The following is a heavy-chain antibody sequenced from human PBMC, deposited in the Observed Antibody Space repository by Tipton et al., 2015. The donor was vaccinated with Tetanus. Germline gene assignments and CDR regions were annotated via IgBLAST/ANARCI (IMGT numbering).Heavy chain of an antibody. CDR3: VTVNFPNYCLYGMDL. CDR2: IYYSGST. J-gene: IGHJ6*02. D-gene: IGHD1-1*01. V-gene: IGHV4-31*03. CDR1: GGSINSGGYY. Sequence: GLVKPSQTLSVTCTVSGGSINSGGYYWSWLRQHPGKGLEWVGYIYYSGSTYYNPSLKSRRTISVDTSKNQFSLKLSSVTAADTAMYFCVTVNFPNYCLYGMDLWGQGPTVTVSS.